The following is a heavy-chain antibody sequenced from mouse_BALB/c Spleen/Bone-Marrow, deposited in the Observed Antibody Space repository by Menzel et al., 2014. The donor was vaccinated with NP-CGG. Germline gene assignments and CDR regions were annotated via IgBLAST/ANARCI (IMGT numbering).Heavy chain of an antibody. D-gene: IGHD2-14*01. Sequence: LQQSGSELVRPGASVKLSCKASGYTFTSYWMHWVKQRPGQGLEWIGNIYPGSGSTNYDEKFKSKATLTVDISSSTAYMQLSSLTSGDSAVYYCTREVRRYAMDYWGQGTSVTVSS. CDR3: TREVRRYAMDY. CDR1: GYTFTSYW. V-gene: IGHV1S22*01. J-gene: IGHJ4*01. CDR2: IYPGSGST.